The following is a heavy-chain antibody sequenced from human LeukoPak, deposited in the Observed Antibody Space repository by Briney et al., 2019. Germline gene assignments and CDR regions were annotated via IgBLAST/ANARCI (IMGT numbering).Heavy chain of an antibody. D-gene: IGHD3-22*01. CDR2: SSDSGGNT. CDR3: AKDRVHYDSSDH. Sequence: GGSLRLSCAASGFTFSSYAMSWVRQAPGKGLEWVSGSSDSGGNTYYADSAKGRFTISRDNSKNTLYLQMHNLRVEDTAVYYCAKDRVHYDSSDHWGQGTLVTVSS. J-gene: IGHJ4*02. CDR1: GFTFSSYA. V-gene: IGHV3-23*01.